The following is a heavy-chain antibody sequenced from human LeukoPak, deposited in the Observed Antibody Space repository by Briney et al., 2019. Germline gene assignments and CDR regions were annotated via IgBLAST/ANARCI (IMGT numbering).Heavy chain of an antibody. CDR2: IYSGGST. V-gene: IGHV3-53*01. J-gene: IGHJ4*02. D-gene: IGHD6-19*01. CDR3: ARAPVAGTSGAFDI. CDR1: GFTVSSNY. Sequence: GGSLRLSCAASGFTVSSNYMSWVHQAPGKGLEWVSVIYSGGSTCYADSVKGRFTISRDNSKNTLYLQMNSLRAEDTAVYYCARAPVAGTSGAFDIWGQGTLVTVSS.